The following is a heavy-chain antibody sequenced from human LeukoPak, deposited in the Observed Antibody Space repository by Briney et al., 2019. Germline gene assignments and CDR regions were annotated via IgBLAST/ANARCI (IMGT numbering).Heavy chain of an antibody. D-gene: IGHD3-22*01. V-gene: IGHV3-21*04. CDR3: ATTPYYYDSSGYAFDI. CDR1: GFTFSSYS. J-gene: IGHJ3*02. Sequence: GGSLRLSCAASGFTFSSYSMNWVRQAPGKGLEWVSSISSSSSYIYYADSVKGRFTISRDNAKNSLYLQMNSLRAEDTAVYYCATTPYYYDSSGYAFDIWGQGTMVTVSS. CDR2: ISSSSSYI.